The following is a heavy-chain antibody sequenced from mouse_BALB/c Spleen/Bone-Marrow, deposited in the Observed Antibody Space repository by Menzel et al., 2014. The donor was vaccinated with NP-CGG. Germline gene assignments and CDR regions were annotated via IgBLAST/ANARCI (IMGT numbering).Heavy chain of an antibody. CDR1: GFSLTSYG. CDR3: ARCYYGYAMDY. V-gene: IGHV2-6-1*01. Sequence: VKLQESGPGLVTPSQSLSITCTISGFSLTSYGVHWVRQPPGKGLEWLVVIWSDGSTTYNSALKSRLSISKDNSKSQVFLKMNSLQTDDTAMYYCARCYYGYAMDYWGQGTSVTVSS. D-gene: IGHD1-1*01. CDR2: IWSDGST. J-gene: IGHJ4*01.